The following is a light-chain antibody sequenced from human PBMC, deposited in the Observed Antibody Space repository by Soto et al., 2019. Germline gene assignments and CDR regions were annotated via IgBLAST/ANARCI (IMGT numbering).Light chain of an antibody. CDR1: QTSSSW. CDR2: KAS. Sequence: DIQMTQSPSTLSASVGDRVTITCRASQTSSSWLAWYQQKLGKAPKLLIYKASSLEGVVPSRFSGSGSGTEFTLTISSLQPDDSATYYCQQYNGTFGQGTKVEVK. V-gene: IGKV1-5*03. J-gene: IGKJ1*01. CDR3: QQYNGT.